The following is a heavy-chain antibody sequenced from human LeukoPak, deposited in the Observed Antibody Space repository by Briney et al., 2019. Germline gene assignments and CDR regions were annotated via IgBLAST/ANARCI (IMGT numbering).Heavy chain of an antibody. CDR2: ISYNGRSI. CDR3: AKGYGWEASYYYYYMDV. D-gene: IGHD1-26*01. J-gene: IGHJ6*03. Sequence: GGSLRLSCAASGFMFSTYEMNWVRQTPGKGLEWLSYISYNGRSIYYADSVKGRFTISRDNSKNTLYLQMNSLRTEDTAVYYCAKGYGWEASYYYYYMDVWGKGTTVTISS. CDR1: GFMFSTYE. V-gene: IGHV3-48*03.